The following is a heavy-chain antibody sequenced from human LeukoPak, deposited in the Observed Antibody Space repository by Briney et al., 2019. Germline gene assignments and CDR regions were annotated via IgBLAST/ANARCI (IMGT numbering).Heavy chain of an antibody. J-gene: IGHJ3*02. V-gene: IGHV1-2*02. CDR3: ARGPYYDILTGYYIPDAFDI. Sequence: GASVKVSCKASGYTFTGYYMHWVRQAPGQGLEWMGWINPNSGGTNYAQKFQGRVTMTRDTSISTAYMELSRLRSDDTAVYYCARGPYYDILTGYYIPDAFDIWGQGTMVTVSS. CDR1: GYTFTGYY. D-gene: IGHD3-9*01. CDR2: INPNSGGT.